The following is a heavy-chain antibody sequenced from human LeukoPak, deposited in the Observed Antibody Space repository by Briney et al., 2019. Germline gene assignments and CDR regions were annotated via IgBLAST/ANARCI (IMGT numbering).Heavy chain of an antibody. CDR1: GGSFSGYY. CDR3: ARVTGYMIEDYFDY. J-gene: IGHJ4*02. CDR2: INHSGST. Sequence: SETLSLTCAVFGGSFSGYYWSWIRQPPGKGLEWIGEINHSGSTNYNPSLKSRVTISVETSKNQFSLKLSSVTAADTAVYYCARVTGYMIEDYFDYWGQGTLVTVSS. D-gene: IGHD3-22*01. V-gene: IGHV4-34*01.